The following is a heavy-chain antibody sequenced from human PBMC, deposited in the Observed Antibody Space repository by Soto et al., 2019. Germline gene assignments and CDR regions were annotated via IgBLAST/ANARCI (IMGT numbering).Heavy chain of an antibody. CDR2: ISYDETTQ. J-gene: IGHJ4*02. D-gene: IGHD3-22*01. V-gene: IGHV3-33*08. CDR3: ANYEDNSSAYVGDFDY. CDR1: GFTLSNYG. Sequence: GGSLRLSCAASGFTLSNYGMHWVRQAPGKGPEWVAVISYDETTQHYAESVKGRVTSSKDNFKNTLHFKINSLRGEDTAVYYCANYEDNSSAYVGDFDYWGQGTMVTVSS.